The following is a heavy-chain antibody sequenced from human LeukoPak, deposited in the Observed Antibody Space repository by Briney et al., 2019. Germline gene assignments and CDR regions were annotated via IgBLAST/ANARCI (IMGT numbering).Heavy chain of an antibody. CDR1: GGSISSYY. V-gene: IGHV4-4*07. CDR2: IYTSGSI. Sequence: PSETLSLTCTISGGSISSYYWSWIRQSAGNGLEWIGRIYTSGSITYNPSLKSRVTLSLDTSKNQFSLKLSSVTAADTAVYYCARERPLQTYYYYGMDVWGQGTTVTVSS. CDR3: ARERPLQTYYYYGMDV. D-gene: IGHD5-24*01. J-gene: IGHJ6*02.